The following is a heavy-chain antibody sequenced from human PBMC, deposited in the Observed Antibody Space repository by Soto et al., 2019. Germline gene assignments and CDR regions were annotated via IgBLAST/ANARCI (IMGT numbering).Heavy chain of an antibody. D-gene: IGHD5-18*01. J-gene: IGHJ6*02. CDR3: ARDPRGYSDGPRLYYYYYGMDV. V-gene: IGHV3-66*01. CDR2: IYSGGST. Sequence: EVQLVESGGGLVQPGGSLRLSCAASGFTVSSNYMSWVRQAPGKGLEWVSVIYSGGSTYYADSVKGRFTISRDNSKNTLYIQMNSLRAEDTAVYYCARDPRGYSDGPRLYYYYYGMDVWGQGTPVTGSS. CDR1: GFTVSSNY.